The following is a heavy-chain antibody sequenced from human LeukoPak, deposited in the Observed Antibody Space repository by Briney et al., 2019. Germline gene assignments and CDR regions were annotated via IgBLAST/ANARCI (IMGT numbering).Heavy chain of an antibody. Sequence: PSQTLSLTCTVSGGSISSAGYYWSWIRQHPGKGLEWIGYIHYSGSTYYNPSLKSRVTMSVDTSKNQFSLKLSSVTAADTAVYYCARTVVAVAASTALDYWGQGVLVTVSS. CDR2: IHYSGST. CDR1: GGSISSAGYY. V-gene: IGHV4-31*03. J-gene: IGHJ4*02. CDR3: ARTVVAVAASTALDY. D-gene: IGHD2-15*01.